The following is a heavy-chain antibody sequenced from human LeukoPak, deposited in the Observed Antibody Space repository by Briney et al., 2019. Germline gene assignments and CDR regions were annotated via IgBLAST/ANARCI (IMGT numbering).Heavy chain of an antibody. CDR2: IKEDGSEI. CDR1: AFTFSIYW. V-gene: IGHV3-7*01. J-gene: IGHJ4*02. D-gene: IGHD4-23*01. Sequence: GGSLRLSCAASAFTFSIYWMSCVRQAPGKGMEWVANIKEDGSEINYVDSVKGRFTISRDNAKNSLYLQMNSLRVDDTAVYYCARDRGYSTFDYWGQGTLVTVSS. CDR3: ARDRGYSTFDY.